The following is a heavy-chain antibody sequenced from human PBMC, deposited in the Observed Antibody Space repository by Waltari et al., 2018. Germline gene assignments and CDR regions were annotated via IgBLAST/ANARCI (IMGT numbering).Heavy chain of an antibody. Sequence: QVQLQESGPGLVKPSETLSLTCAVPGYSTSSGYYWGWIRQPPGKGLEWIGSIYHSGSTYYNPSLKSRVTISVDTSKNQFSLKLSSVTAADTAVYYCAVREKGGYCEDGDCHGRLDSWGQGTLVSVSS. CDR2: IYHSGST. V-gene: IGHV4-38-2*01. CDR3: AVREKGGYCEDGDCHGRLDS. J-gene: IGHJ4*02. D-gene: IGHD2-21*02. CDR1: GYSTSSGYY.